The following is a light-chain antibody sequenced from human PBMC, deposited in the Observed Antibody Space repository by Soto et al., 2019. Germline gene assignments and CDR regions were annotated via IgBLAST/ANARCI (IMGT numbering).Light chain of an antibody. CDR3: QQRSNWPRT. V-gene: IGKV3-11*01. J-gene: IGKJ1*01. CDR1: QSVSSSY. CDR2: EAS. Sequence: EIVLTQSPGTLSLSPGERATLSCRASQSVSSSYLAWYQQKPGQAPRLLIYEASNRATGVPARFSGSGSGTDFTLTISSLEPEDFAVYYCQQRSNWPRTFGQGTQLDIK.